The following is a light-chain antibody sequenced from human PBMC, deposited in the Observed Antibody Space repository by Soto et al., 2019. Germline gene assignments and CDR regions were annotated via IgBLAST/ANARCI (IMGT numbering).Light chain of an antibody. V-gene: IGLV1-47*01. CDR3: AAWDDSLVV. J-gene: IGLJ2*01. Sequence: QSVLTHPPSASGTPGQTVTISCSGSISNIGSAYIYWYQHLPGTAPKLLIYRNNQRPSGVPDRFSASKSGTSASLAISGLRSEDDADYYCAAWDDSLVVFGGGTKLTVL. CDR1: ISNIGSAY. CDR2: RNN.